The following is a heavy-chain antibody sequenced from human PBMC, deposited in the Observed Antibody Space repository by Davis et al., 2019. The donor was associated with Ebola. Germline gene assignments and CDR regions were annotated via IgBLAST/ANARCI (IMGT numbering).Heavy chain of an antibody. CDR2: IYWDDGK. Sequence: SGPTLVKPTQTLMLTCTFSGFSLSPTGVGVGWIRQPPGKALEWLALIYWDDGKRYSPSLKTRLTITKDTSKNQVVLTMTNMDPVDTATYYCAHSPAAAGTFDPWGQGTLVTVSS. D-gene: IGHD6-13*01. CDR1: GFSLSPTGVG. V-gene: IGHV2-5*02. J-gene: IGHJ5*02. CDR3: AHSPAAAGTFDP.